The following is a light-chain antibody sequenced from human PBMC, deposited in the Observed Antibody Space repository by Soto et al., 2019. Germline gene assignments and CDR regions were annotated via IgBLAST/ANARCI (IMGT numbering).Light chain of an antibody. CDR1: QNVLYSSNNKNY. V-gene: IGKV4-1*01. Sequence: DIVMTQSPDSLTVSLGERATINCKSSQNVLYSSNNKNYLAWYQQKPGQPPKLLFYWASTQESGVPDRFSGSGSGTDFTLTISGLQAEYVAIYYCQQYYSTPFTFGPGTKVAIK. CDR2: WAS. J-gene: IGKJ3*01. CDR3: QQYYSTPFT.